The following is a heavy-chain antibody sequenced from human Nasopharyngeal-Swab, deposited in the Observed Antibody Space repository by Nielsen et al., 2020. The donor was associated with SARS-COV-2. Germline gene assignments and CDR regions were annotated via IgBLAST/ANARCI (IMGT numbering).Heavy chain of an antibody. D-gene: IGHD5-12*01. CDR1: GGSFSGYY. V-gene: IGHV4-34*01. J-gene: IGHJ6*02. Sequence: SESLSLTCAVYGGSFSGYYWSWIRQPPGKGLEWIGEINPSGSTNYNPSLKSRVTISVDTTKNQFSLKLSSVTAADTAVYYCARAGGYDYSYYYYYGMDVWGQGTTVTVSS. CDR3: ARAGGYDYSYYYYYGMDV. CDR2: INPSGST.